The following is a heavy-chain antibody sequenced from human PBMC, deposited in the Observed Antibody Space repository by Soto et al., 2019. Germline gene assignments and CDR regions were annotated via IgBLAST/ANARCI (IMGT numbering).Heavy chain of an antibody. Sequence: QVQLQESGPGLVKPSQTLSLTCTVSGGSISSGGYYWSWIRQHPGKGLEWIGYIYYSGSTYYNPSLKSRFTISVDTSKNQFSLKLSSVTAADTAVYYCAREPSSYGGNSGGNIDYWGQGTLVTVSS. V-gene: IGHV4-31*03. CDR2: IYYSGST. CDR1: GGSISSGGYY. CDR3: AREPSSYGGNSGGNIDY. J-gene: IGHJ4*02. D-gene: IGHD4-17*01.